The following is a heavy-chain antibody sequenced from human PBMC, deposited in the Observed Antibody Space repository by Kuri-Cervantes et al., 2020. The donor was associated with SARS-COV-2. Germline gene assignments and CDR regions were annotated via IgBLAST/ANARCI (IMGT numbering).Heavy chain of an antibody. D-gene: IGHD3-10*01. J-gene: IGHJ4*02. CDR3: ARDFRRGVRGPIDY. V-gene: IGHV3-11*04. CDR2: ISVTASTI. Sequence: GGSLRLSCVVSDYSISSAYYWGWIRQPPGKGLEWISYISVTASTIYYADSVKGRFTVSRDNAKNSLYLQMNSLRAEDTAVYYCARDFRRGVRGPIDYWGQGTLVTVSS. CDR1: DYSISSAYY.